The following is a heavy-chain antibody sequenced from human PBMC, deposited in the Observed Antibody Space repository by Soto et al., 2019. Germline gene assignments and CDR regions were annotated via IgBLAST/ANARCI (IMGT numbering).Heavy chain of an antibody. CDR2: IYSGGTT. V-gene: IGHV3-66*01. CDR3: ARDFRLMVGGAGFEY. Sequence: EVQLVESGGGLVQPGGSLRLSCAPSGLSVSNNYMSWVRQAPGKGLEWVSVIYSGGTTHYAGSVKGRFTISRDIFKNMLYLQMNNLRAEDTAVYYCARDFRLMVGGAGFEYWGQGISVTVSS. D-gene: IGHD3-10*01. J-gene: IGHJ4*02. CDR1: GLSVSNNY.